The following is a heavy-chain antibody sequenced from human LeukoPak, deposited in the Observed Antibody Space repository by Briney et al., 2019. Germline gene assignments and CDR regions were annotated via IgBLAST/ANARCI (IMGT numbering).Heavy chain of an antibody. CDR2: ISGSGGHI. J-gene: IGHJ4*02. CDR1: GFTFSSYA. D-gene: IGHD6-13*01. Sequence: GGSLRLSCAASGFTFSSYAMTWVRQAPGKGLEWVSSISGSGGHISYADSVKGRVTISRDNTADSVHLHMHSLRVEDTAVYYCARMGSSWSQNDYWGQGTLVTVSS. CDR3: ARMGSSWSQNDY. V-gene: IGHV3-21*06.